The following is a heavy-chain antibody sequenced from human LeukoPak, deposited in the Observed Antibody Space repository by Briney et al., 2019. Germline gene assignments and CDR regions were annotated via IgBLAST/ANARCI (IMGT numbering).Heavy chain of an antibody. V-gene: IGHV3-20*04. D-gene: IGHD5-12*01. J-gene: IGHJ4*02. Sequence: GGSLRLSCAASGFTFDDYGMSWVRQAPGKGLEWVSGINWNGGSTGYADSVKGRFTISRDNAKNSLYLQMNSLRAEDTAVYYCAKDGPWLEGDDYWGQGTLVTVSS. CDR3: AKDGPWLEGDDY. CDR2: INWNGGST. CDR1: GFTFDDYG.